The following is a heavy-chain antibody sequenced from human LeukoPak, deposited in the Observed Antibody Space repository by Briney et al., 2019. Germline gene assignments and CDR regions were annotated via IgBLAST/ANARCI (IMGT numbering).Heavy chain of an antibody. CDR3: ASRGSGSTDY. Sequence: SGGSLRLSCAASGFTFSTYPMVWVRQAPGKGLEYVSVISSNGGSTYYANSVKDRFTISRDNSNNTLYLQMGSLRSEDMAVYYCASRGSGSTDYWGQGTLVTVSS. J-gene: IGHJ4*02. D-gene: IGHD1-26*01. CDR2: ISSNGGST. CDR1: GFTFSTYP. V-gene: IGHV3-64*01.